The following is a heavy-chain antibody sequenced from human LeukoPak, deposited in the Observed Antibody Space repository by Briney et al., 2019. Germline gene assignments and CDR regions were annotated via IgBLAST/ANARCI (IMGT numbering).Heavy chain of an antibody. D-gene: IGHD3-10*01. Sequence: GGSLRLSCAASGFTFSSYAMSWVRQAPGKGLEWVSTINGSGDRKYYTDSVKGRFTISRVSSENTLYLQMNSLRAEDTAVYYCAREGESVHFDIWGQGTMVTVSS. V-gene: IGHV3-23*01. CDR1: GFTFSSYA. CDR2: INGSGDRK. CDR3: AREGESVHFDI. J-gene: IGHJ3*02.